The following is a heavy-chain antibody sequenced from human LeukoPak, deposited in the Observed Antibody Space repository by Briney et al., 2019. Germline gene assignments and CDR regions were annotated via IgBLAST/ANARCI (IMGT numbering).Heavy chain of an antibody. J-gene: IGHJ4*02. CDR1: GDSISSYY. D-gene: IGHD3-22*01. CDR3: ARVRGYYDSSGYDY. CDR2: IYYSGRT. Sequence: PSETLSLTCTVSGDSISSYYWSWIRQPPGKGLEWIGYIYYSGRTKYNPSLKSRVTMSLDTSKNQISLKLSSVTAADTAVYYCARVRGYYDSSGYDYWGQGTLVTVSS. V-gene: IGHV4-59*01.